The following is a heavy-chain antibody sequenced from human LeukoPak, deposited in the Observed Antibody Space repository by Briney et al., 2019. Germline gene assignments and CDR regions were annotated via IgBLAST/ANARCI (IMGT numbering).Heavy chain of an antibody. CDR3: AREGPYYDFWSGYHFDY. J-gene: IGHJ4*02. V-gene: IGHV1-2*06. CDR2: INPNSGGT. D-gene: IGHD3-3*01. Sequence: ASVKVSCKASGYTFTGYYMHWVRQAPGQGLEWMGRINPNSGGTNYAQKLQGRVTMTRDTSISTAYMELSRLRSDDTAVYYCAREGPYYDFWSGYHFDYWGQGTLVTVSS. CDR1: GYTFTGYY.